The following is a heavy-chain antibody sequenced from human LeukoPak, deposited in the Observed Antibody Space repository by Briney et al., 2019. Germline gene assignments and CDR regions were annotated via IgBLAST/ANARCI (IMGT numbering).Heavy chain of an antibody. CDR2: ISGYNGNT. J-gene: IGHJ4*02. Sequence: GASVKVSCKASGYTFTSYGISWVRQAPGQGLEWMGWISGYNGNTKYAQKLQGRVTMTTDTSTTTAYMELRSLRSDDTAVYYCASRLVSGWYDYWGQGTLVTVSS. CDR3: ASRLVSGWYDY. CDR1: GYTFTSYG. D-gene: IGHD6-19*01. V-gene: IGHV1-18*01.